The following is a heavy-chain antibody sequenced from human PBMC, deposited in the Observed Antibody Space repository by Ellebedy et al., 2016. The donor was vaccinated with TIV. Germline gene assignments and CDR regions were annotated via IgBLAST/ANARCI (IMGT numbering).Heavy chain of an antibody. CDR2: IKQDGSER. CDR3: ARDQWLGRAYYFDY. D-gene: IGHD6-19*01. CDR1: GFIFSDYW. Sequence: GESLKISCAASGFIFSDYWMTWVRQAPGKGLEWVANIKQDGSERYYVDSVKGRFTISRNNAKNSLYLQMNSLTDEDTAVYYCARDQWLGRAYYFDYWGPGTLVTVSS. V-gene: IGHV3-7*01. J-gene: IGHJ4*02.